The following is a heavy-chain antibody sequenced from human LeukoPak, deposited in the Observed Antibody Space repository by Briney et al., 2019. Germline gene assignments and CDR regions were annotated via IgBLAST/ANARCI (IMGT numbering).Heavy chain of an antibody. J-gene: IGHJ4*02. CDR1: GYTFTSYG. CDR3: AREGYVNYDFWSGSDTYDY. Sequence: ASVKVSCKASGYTFTSYGISWVRQAPGQGLEWMGWISAYNGNTNYAQKLQGRDTMTTDTSTSTAYMELRSLRSDDTAVYYCAREGYVNYDFWSGSDTYDYWGQGTLVTVSS. CDR2: ISAYNGNT. D-gene: IGHD3-3*01. V-gene: IGHV1-18*01.